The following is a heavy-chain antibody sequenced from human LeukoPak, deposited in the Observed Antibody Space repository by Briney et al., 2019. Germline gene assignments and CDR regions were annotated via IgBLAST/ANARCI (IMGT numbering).Heavy chain of an antibody. V-gene: IGHV3-66*01. CDR3: ARARGGFPEGFDL. D-gene: IGHD5-12*01. CDR2: IYHGGST. J-gene: IGHJ3*01. Sequence: GGSLRLSCAASGFNVSTKYLGWVRQSPGKGLEWVSIIYHGGSTYSADSVKGRFSISRDESKNTVYLQMNSLSGEDTAIYFCARARGGFPEGFDLWGQGTMVTVSS. CDR1: GFNVSTKY.